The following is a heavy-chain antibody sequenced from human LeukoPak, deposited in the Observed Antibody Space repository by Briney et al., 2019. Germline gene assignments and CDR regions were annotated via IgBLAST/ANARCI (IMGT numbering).Heavy chain of an antibody. D-gene: IGHD3-10*02. V-gene: IGHV3-48*03. Sequence: GGSLLLSCAASGFTFDDYAMHWVRQAPGKGLEWVSYISSSGSTIYYADSVKGRFTISRDNAKNSLYLQMNSLRAEDTAVYYCAELGITMIGGVWGKGTTVTISS. J-gene: IGHJ6*04. CDR3: AELGITMIGGV. CDR2: ISSSGSTI. CDR1: GFTFDDYA.